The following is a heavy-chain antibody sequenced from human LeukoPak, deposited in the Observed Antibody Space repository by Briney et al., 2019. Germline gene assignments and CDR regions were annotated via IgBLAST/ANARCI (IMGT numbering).Heavy chain of an antibody. J-gene: IGHJ4*02. Sequence: GASVKVSCKASGYTFTSYYMHWVRQAPGQGLEWMGIINPSGGSTSYGQKFQGRVTMTRDTSTSTVYMELSSLRSEDTAAYYCASLWKNTVTTDSYYFDYWGQGTLVTVSS. CDR2: INPSGGST. CDR3: ASLWKNTVTTDSYYFDY. V-gene: IGHV1-46*01. D-gene: IGHD4-17*01. CDR1: GYTFTSYY.